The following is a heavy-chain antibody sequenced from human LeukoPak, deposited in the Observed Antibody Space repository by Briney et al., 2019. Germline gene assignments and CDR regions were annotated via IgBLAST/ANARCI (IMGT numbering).Heavy chain of an antibody. CDR3: ARGISSTGWYYYYMDV. CDR2: ISSSSSTI. J-gene: IGHJ6*03. CDR1: GFTLSTYS. D-gene: IGHD1-14*01. V-gene: IGHV3-48*01. Sequence: PGGSLRLSCAASGFTLSTYSMNWVRQAPGKGLEWVSYISSSSSTIYYADSVKGRFTISRDNAKNSLYLQMNSLRAEDTAVYYCARGISSTGWYYYYMDVWGKGTTVTVSS.